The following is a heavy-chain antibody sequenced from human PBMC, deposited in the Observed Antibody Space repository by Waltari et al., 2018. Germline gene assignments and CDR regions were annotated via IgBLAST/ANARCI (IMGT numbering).Heavy chain of an antibody. J-gene: IGHJ4*02. CDR1: GYTFTSYD. CDR2: MNPNSGNT. V-gene: IGHV1-8*01. CDR3: ATAVPHLHYFDY. Sequence: QVQLVQSGAEVKKPGASVKVSCKASGYTFTSYDINWVRQATGQGLEWMGWMNPNSGNTGYAQKFQGRVTITADTSTDTAYMELSSLRSEDTAVYYCATAVPHLHYFDYWGQGTLVTVSS.